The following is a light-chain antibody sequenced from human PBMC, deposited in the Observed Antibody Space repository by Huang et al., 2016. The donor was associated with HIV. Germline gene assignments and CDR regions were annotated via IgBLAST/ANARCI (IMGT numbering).Light chain of an antibody. CDR2: GAS. Sequence: EIVLTQSPATLSVSPGERATLSCRASQSVSSNLAWYQQKPGQAPRLLIYGASTRVTGIPARFSGSGSGTEFTLTISSLQSEDFAVYYCQQYNKWNTFGQGTKLEI. V-gene: IGKV3-15*01. CDR3: QQYNKWNT. J-gene: IGKJ2*01. CDR1: QSVSSN.